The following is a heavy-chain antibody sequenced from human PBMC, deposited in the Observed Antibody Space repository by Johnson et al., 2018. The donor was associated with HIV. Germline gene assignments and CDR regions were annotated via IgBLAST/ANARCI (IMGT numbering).Heavy chain of an antibody. CDR3: GKEVGTRGIVGARWAFDN. D-gene: IGHD1-26*01. CDR1: GFTFSSYW. J-gene: IGHJ3*02. CDR2: IKQDGSNK. Sequence: VQLVESGGGLVQPGGSLRLSCAASGFTFSSYWMSWVRQAPGKGLEWVANIKQDGSNKYFADSVKGRFIISRDNSKNTPYLQMNSLTTEDTALYYFGKEVGTRGIVGARWAFDNWGQGTMVTVSS. V-gene: IGHV3-7*01.